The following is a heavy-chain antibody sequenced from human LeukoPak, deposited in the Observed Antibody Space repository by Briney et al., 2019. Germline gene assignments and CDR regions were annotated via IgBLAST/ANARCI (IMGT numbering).Heavy chain of an antibody. Sequence: GESLKISCKGSGYRFISYWIGWVRQMPGKGLEWMGIIYAGDSETRYNPSFQGQVTMSADRSISTAYMQWSSLQASDSAIYYCARHRGGSYSFDYWGQGTRVTVSS. J-gene: IGHJ4*02. V-gene: IGHV5-51*01. CDR1: GYRFISYW. CDR3: ARHRGGSYSFDY. D-gene: IGHD3-10*01. CDR2: IYAGDSET.